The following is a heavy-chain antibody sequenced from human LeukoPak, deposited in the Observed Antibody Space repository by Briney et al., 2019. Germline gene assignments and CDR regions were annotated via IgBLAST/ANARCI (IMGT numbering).Heavy chain of an antibody. CDR1: GYTFTSYD. CDR3: ARGQGDSSGYFHFFDY. J-gene: IGHJ4*02. D-gene: IGHD3-22*01. Sequence: SVKVSCKASGYTFTSYDINWVRQATGQGLEWMGWMNPNSGNTAYAQRFQGRVTMTRNTSVSTFYMEMSSLRSEDTAVYYCARGQGDSSGYFHFFDYWGQGTPVTVSS. CDR2: MNPNSGNT. V-gene: IGHV1-8*01.